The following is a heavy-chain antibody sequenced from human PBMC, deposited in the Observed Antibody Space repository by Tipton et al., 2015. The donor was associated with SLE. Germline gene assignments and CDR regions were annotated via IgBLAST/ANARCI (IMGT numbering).Heavy chain of an antibody. CDR2: ISAYNGNT. CDR1: GYTFTSNG. V-gene: IGHV1-18*01. CDR3: ATQPPYSGTWYFDY. D-gene: IGHD6-13*01. Sequence: QLVQSGAEVKKAGASVKVSCKASGYTFTSNGIAWVRQAPGQGLEWVGWISAYNGNTNYAQNLQGRVSMTTDTSTTTAYIELRNLRSDDTAVYYCATQPPYSGTWYFDYWGQGTLVTVSS. J-gene: IGHJ4*02.